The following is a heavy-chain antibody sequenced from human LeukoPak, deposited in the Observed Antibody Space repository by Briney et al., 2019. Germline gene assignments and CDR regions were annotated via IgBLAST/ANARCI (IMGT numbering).Heavy chain of an antibody. V-gene: IGHV4-59*12. CDR1: GASTRTYY. Sequence: SETLSLTCTVSGASTRTYYWSWIRQPPGKRLEWIGYTYYSGSANYNPSLKSRVTISVDTSKNQLSLKLSSVTAADTAVYYCARQDNSSGYYRFDYWGQGTLVTVSS. D-gene: IGHD3-22*01. CDR2: TYYSGSA. J-gene: IGHJ4*02. CDR3: ARQDNSSGYYRFDY.